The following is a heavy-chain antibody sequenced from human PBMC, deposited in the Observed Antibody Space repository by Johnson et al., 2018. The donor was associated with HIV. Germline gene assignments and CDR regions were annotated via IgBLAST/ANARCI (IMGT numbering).Heavy chain of an antibody. Sequence: QVQLVESGGGVVQPEMSLRLACAASGFTFSSYPMHWVRQAPGKGLEWVAVISYDGSNKYYADSVKGRFTISRDNSKNTLYLQMNSLRAEDTAVYYCARGVDGAFDIWGQGTMVTVSS. CDR2: ISYDGSNK. D-gene: IGHD3-10*01. CDR1: GFTFSSYP. J-gene: IGHJ3*02. V-gene: IGHV3-30-3*01. CDR3: ARGVDGAFDI.